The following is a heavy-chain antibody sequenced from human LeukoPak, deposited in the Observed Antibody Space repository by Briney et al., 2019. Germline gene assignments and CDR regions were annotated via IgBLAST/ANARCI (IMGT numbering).Heavy chain of an antibody. CDR2: INAGNGNT. D-gene: IGHD6-19*01. J-gene: IGHJ3*02. V-gene: IGHV1-3*01. CDR1: GYTFTSYA. CDR3: ARVRSGQWLVPDDAFDI. Sequence: ASVKVSCKASGYTFTSYAMHWMRQAPGQRLEWMGWINAGNGNTKYSQKFQGRVTITRDTSASTAYMELSSLRSEDTAVYYCARVRSGQWLVPDDAFDIWGQGTMVTVSS.